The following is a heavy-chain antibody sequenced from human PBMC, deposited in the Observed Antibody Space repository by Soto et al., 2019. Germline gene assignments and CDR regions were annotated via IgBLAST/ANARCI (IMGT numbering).Heavy chain of an antibody. Sequence: ASVKVSCKASGYIFTSYGIVWVRQAPGQGLESMAWIGTDNGDTKYAQKLQGRVTLTTDTSTSTAYMELRSLTSDDTAVYYCARGPSFIDTTGPWFDPWGQGTLVTVSS. V-gene: IGHV1-18*01. CDR1: GYIFTSYG. CDR3: ARGPSFIDTTGPWFDP. J-gene: IGHJ5*02. CDR2: IGTDNGDT. D-gene: IGHD1-26*01.